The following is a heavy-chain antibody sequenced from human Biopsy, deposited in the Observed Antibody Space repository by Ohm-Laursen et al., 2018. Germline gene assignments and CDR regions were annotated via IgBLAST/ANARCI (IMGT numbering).Heavy chain of an antibody. J-gene: IGHJ6*02. CDR2: IWYDGSNK. CDR1: GFTFSSYG. D-gene: IGHD3-10*01. CDR3: ARDRYYGSESYYSHYNMDV. V-gene: IGHV3-33*01. Sequence: SLRLSCAASGFTFSSYGIHWVRQAPGKGLEWVAVIWYDGSNKYSADSVKGRFSISRDNSKNTVYLQMNSLRAADTAVYYCARDRYYGSESYYSHYNMDVWGPGTTVTVSS.